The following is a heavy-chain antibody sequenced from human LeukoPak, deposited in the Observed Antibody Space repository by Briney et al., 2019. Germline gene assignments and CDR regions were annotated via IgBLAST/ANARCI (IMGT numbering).Heavy chain of an antibody. CDR1: GGSISSSSYY. D-gene: IGHD3-22*01. J-gene: IGHJ5*02. Sequence: SETLSLTCTVSGGSISSSSYYWGWIRQPPGKGLEWIGSIYYSGSTYYNPSLKSRVTISVDTSKNQFSLKLSSVTAADTAVYYCAATTYYDSSGYSYRTWGQGTLVTVSS. CDR3: AATTYYDSSGYSYRT. V-gene: IGHV4-39*01. CDR2: IYYSGST.